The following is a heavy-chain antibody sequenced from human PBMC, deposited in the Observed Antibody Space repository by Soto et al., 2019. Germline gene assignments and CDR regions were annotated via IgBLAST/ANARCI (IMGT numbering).Heavy chain of an antibody. J-gene: IGHJ5*02. CDR2: IDPSDSYT. V-gene: IGHV5-10-1*01. D-gene: IGHD6-13*01. CDR1: GYRFTSYW. Sequence: GESLKISCKGSGYRFTSYWINWVRQMPGKGLEWMGRIDPSDSYTNYSPSFQGHVTISADKSISTAYLQWSSLKASDTAMYYCARRHSSSSAFDPWGQGTPVTVSS. CDR3: ARRHSSSSAFDP.